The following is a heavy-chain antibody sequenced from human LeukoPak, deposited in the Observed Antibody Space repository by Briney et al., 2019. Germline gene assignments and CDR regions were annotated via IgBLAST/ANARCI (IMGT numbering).Heavy chain of an antibody. J-gene: IGHJ6*02. CDR2: ISGDGSNT. Sequence: QSGGSLRLSCAASGFTFTSYYMHWVRQAPGKGLVWVSRISGDGSNTIYADSVKGRFTISRDNSKNTLYLQMNSLKAEDTAVYYCAKWGNYYYGSGSFKQAYYYYGMDVWGQGTTVTVSS. CDR1: GFTFTSYY. CDR3: AKWGNYYYGSGSFKQAYYYYGMDV. V-gene: IGHV3-74*01. D-gene: IGHD3-10*01.